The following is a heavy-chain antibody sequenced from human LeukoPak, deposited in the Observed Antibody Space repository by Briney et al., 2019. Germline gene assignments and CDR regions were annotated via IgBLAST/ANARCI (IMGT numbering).Heavy chain of an antibody. D-gene: IGHD2-15*01. J-gene: IGHJ4*02. CDR2: TYYRSKWYK. CDR3: ARDSRRADCSGGSCYSSYFDY. CDR1: GDSVSSNSAA. Sequence: SQTLSLTCAISGDSVSSNSAAWNWIRQSPSRGLEWLGRTYYRSKWYKDYAVSVKSRITINPDTSKNQFSLQLNSVTPEDTAVYYCARDSRRADCSGGSCYSSYFDYWGQGTLVTVSS. V-gene: IGHV6-1*01.